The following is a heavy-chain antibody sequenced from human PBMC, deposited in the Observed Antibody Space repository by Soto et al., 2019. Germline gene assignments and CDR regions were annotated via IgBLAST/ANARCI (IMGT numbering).Heavy chain of an antibody. D-gene: IGHD6-6*01. CDR3: ARVSRNYYHYGLDV. CDR1: GYTFSSYY. Sequence: ASVKVSCKAGGYTFSSYYMHWVRQAPGQGLEWMGKINPNGGSTTYAQKFQGRVTMTRDTSTSTFYMELSSLRSEDTAVYYCARVSRNYYHYGLDVWGQGTTVTVSS. V-gene: IGHV1-46*01. J-gene: IGHJ6*02. CDR2: INPNGGST.